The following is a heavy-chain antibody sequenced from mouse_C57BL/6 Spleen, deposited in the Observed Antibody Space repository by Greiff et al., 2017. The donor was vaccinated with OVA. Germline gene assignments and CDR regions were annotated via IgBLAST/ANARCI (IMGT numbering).Heavy chain of an antibody. CDR2: IYPGDGDT. CDR3: DRSVYYGNGAWFAY. Sequence: QVQLQQSGAELVKPGASVKISCKASGYAFSSYWMHWVKQRPGKGLEWIGQIYPGDGDTNYTGKFTGKATLTADKSSSTAYMQLSSLTSEDSAVYFCDRSVYYGNGAWFAYWGQGTLVTVSA. J-gene: IGHJ3*01. D-gene: IGHD2-1*01. CDR1: GYAFSSYW. V-gene: IGHV1-80*01.